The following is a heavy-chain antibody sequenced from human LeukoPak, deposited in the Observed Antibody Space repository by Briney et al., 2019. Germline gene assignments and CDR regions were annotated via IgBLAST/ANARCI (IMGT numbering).Heavy chain of an antibody. CDR3: AKMGGGISEAFDI. Sequence: GGSLRLSCAASGFTFDDYAMQWVRQAPGKGLEWVSGISWNSGSIGYADSVKGRFTISRDNAKNSLYLQMNSLRAEDMALYYCAKMGGGISEAFDIWGQGTMVTVSS. CDR2: ISWNSGSI. V-gene: IGHV3-9*03. J-gene: IGHJ3*02. CDR1: GFTFDDYA. D-gene: IGHD4-23*01.